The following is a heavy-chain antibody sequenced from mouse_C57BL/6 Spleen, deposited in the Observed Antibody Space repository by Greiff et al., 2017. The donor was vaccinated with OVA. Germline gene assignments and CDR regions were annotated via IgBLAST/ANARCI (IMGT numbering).Heavy chain of an antibody. V-gene: IGHV1-22*01. CDR3: ARGGAGSLFDY. CDR2: INPNNGGT. Sequence: VQLKESGPELVKPGASVKMSCKASGYTFTDYNMHWVKQSHGKSLEWIGYINPNNGGTSYNQKFKGKATLTVNKSSSTAYMELRSLTSEDSAVYYCARGGAGSLFDYWGQGTTLTVSS. CDR1: GYTFTDYN. D-gene: IGHD4-1*01. J-gene: IGHJ2*01.